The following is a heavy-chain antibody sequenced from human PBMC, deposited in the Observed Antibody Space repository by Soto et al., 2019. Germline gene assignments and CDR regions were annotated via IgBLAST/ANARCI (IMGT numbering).Heavy chain of an antibody. V-gene: IGHV4-4*02. CDR1: GGSISSSNW. CDR2: IYHSGST. J-gene: IGHJ6*02. Sequence: QVQLQESGPGLVKPSGTLSLTCAVSGGSISSSNWWSWVRQPPGKGLEWIGEIYHSGSTNYNPSLKSRVTRSVDKSKNQFSLKLSSVTAADTAVYYCARYQGLAAAGTYYYYGMDVWGQGTTVTVSS. CDR3: ARYQGLAAAGTYYYYGMDV. D-gene: IGHD6-13*01.